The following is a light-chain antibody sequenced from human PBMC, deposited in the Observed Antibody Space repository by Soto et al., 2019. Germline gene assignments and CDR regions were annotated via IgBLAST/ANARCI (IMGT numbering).Light chain of an antibody. CDR3: HQYNSYS. CDR2: DAS. CDR1: QSISSY. J-gene: IGKJ1*01. Sequence: DIQMTQSPSSLSASVVDRVTITCRASQSISSYLNWYQQKPGKAPRLLIYDASSLESGVPSRFSGSGSGTESTLTISSLQPDDFATYYCHQYNSYSFGQGTKVDI. V-gene: IGKV1-5*01.